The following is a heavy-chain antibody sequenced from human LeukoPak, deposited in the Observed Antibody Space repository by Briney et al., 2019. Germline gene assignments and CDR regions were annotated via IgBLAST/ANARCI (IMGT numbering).Heavy chain of an antibody. CDR1: GFTFSSYW. V-gene: IGHV3-7*01. J-gene: IGHJ4*02. CDR2: IKQDGSEK. Sequence: PGGSLRLSCAASGFTFSSYWMTWIRQAPGKGLEWVANIKQDGSEKYYVDSVKGRFTISRDNAKNSLYLQTNSLRAEDTAVYYCARDTGGGYSCYDCWGQGTLVTVSS. CDR3: ARDTGGGYSCYDC. D-gene: IGHD5-18*01.